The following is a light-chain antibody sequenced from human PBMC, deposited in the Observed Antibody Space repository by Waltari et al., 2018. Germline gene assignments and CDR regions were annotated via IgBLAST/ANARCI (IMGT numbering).Light chain of an antibody. V-gene: IGLV2-8*01. CDR1: SSHVGGYNS. CDR2: EVS. J-gene: IGLJ2*01. Sequence: QSALTQPPSASGSPGQSVTISCTGTSSHVGGYNSVPWYQQHPGKAPKLMIYEVSKRPSGVPDRFSGSKSGNTASLTVSGLQAEDEADYYCSSYAGSNILFGGGTKLTVL. CDR3: SSYAGSNIL.